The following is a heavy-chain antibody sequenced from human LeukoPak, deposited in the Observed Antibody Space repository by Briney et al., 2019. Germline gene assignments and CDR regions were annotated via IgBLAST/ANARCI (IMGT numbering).Heavy chain of an antibody. D-gene: IGHD6-19*01. Sequence: VKVSCKASGYTFTSYGISWVRQAPGQGLEWMGWISAYNGNTNYAQKLQGRVTMTTDTSTSTAYMELSRLRSDDTAVYYCARSPGQWLVPWFDPWGQGTLVTVSS. J-gene: IGHJ5*02. V-gene: IGHV1-18*01. CDR1: GYTFTSYG. CDR2: ISAYNGNT. CDR3: ARSPGQWLVPWFDP.